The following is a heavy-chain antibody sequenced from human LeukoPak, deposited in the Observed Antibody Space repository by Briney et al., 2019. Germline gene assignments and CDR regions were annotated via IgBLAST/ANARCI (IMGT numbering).Heavy chain of an antibody. J-gene: IGHJ4*02. CDR2: IGQDGSVK. Sequence: SGGSPRLSCAASGFRFTSYWMTWVRQAPGKGLEWVGNIGQDGSVKNYADSVRGRFTISRDNAKNSVFLQMNSLRAEDTAFYYCGNQCSGGICPENWGRGTLVTVSS. D-gene: IGHD2-15*01. CDR1: GFRFTSYW. V-gene: IGHV3-7*01. CDR3: GNQCSGGICPEN.